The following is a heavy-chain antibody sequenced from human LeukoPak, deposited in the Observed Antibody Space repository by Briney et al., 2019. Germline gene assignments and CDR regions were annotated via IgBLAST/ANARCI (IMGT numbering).Heavy chain of an antibody. CDR1: GFTFSSYS. Sequence: PGGSLRLSCAASGFTFSSYSMNWVRQAPGKGLEWVSSISSSSSYIYYADSVKGRFTISRDNAKNSLYLQMNSLRAEDTAVYYCAKGGYYYDSSGYTLFYWGQGTLVTVSS. V-gene: IGHV3-21*01. CDR3: AKGGYYYDSSGYTLFY. D-gene: IGHD3-22*01. J-gene: IGHJ4*02. CDR2: ISSSSSYI.